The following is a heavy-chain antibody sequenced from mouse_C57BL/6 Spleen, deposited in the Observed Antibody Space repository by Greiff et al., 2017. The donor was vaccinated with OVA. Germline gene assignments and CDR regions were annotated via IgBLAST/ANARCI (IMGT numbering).Heavy chain of an antibody. V-gene: IGHV1-72*01. CDR3: ARRTMITTREYYFDY. CDR2: IDPNSGGT. CDR1: GYTFTSYW. Sequence: QVQLKQPGAELVKPGASVKLSCKASGYTFTSYWMHWVKQRPGRGLEWIGRIDPNSGGTKYNEKFKSKATLTVDKPSSTAYMQLSSLTSEDSAVYYCARRTMITTREYYFDYWGQGTTLTVSS. D-gene: IGHD2-4*01. J-gene: IGHJ2*01.